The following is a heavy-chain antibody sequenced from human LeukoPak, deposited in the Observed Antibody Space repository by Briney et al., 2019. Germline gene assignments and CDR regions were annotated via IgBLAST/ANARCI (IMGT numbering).Heavy chain of an antibody. CDR3: VSKGLQLFGELLD. CDR1: GFTVSSNY. Sequence: PGGSLRLSCAASGFTVSSNYMSWVRQAPGKGLEWVSLITAIAGDTYYADSVKGRFTISRDNSRNTLYLQMDSLRAEDSAIYYCVSKGLQLFGELLDWGQGTLVTVSS. J-gene: IGHJ4*02. D-gene: IGHD3-10*01. V-gene: IGHV3-53*01. CDR2: ITAIAGDT.